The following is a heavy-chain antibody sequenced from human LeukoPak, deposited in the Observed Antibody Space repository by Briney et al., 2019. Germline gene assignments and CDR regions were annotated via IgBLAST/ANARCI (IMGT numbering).Heavy chain of an antibody. CDR1: EFTFSTYG. CDR3: AKDRYSGLNTIDY. CDR2: ISYDGSYK. J-gene: IGHJ4*02. Sequence: PGGSLRPSCAASEFTFSTYGMHWVRQAPGKGLEWVAVISYDGSYKFYADSVKGRFTISRDNSKSTLYLQMSSLRAEDTAGYYCAKDRYSGLNTIDYWGQGTLVTVSS. V-gene: IGHV3-30*18. D-gene: IGHD6-13*01.